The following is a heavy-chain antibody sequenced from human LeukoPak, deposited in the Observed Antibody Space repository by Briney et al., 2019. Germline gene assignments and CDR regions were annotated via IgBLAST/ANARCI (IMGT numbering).Heavy chain of an antibody. Sequence: SETLSLTCTVSGDSISTYHWSWIRQPAGKGLEWIGRMYTSGITNYNPSLKSRVTMSVDTSKNQFSLRLSSVTTADTAVYYCAREGYSYGSDYYYYYRDVWGKGTTVTVSS. V-gene: IGHV4-4*07. CDR2: MYTSGIT. D-gene: IGHD5-18*01. J-gene: IGHJ6*03. CDR1: GDSISTYH. CDR3: AREGYSYGSDYYYYYRDV.